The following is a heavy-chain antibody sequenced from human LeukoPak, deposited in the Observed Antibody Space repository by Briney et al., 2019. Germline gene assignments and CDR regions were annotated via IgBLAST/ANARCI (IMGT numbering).Heavy chain of an antibody. D-gene: IGHD3-10*01. V-gene: IGHV1-8*02. J-gene: IGHJ4*02. Sequence: VASVKVSCKASGYTFTSYDINWVRQATGQGLEWMGWMNPNSGNTGYAQKFQGRVTMTTDTSTSTVYMELRSLRSDDTAVYYCARDDNYGSGQPDDWGQGTLVTVSS. CDR2: MNPNSGNT. CDR3: ARDDNYGSGQPDD. CDR1: GYTFTSYD.